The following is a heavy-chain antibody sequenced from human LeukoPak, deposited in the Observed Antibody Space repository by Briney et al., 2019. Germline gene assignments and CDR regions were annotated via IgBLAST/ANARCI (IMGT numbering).Heavy chain of an antibody. CDR2: MNPSGGTT. CDR1: GYTFTSYY. D-gene: IGHD3-10*01. CDR3: ARGEYSSGSSQPFGY. V-gene: IGHV1-46*01. Sequence: ASVKVSCKASGYTFTSYYIHWVRQAPGQGLEWMGTMNPSGGTTSYAQKLQGKITMTRDTSTSTVYMELSSLRSEDTALYYCARGEYSSGSSQPFGYWGQGTLVTVSS. J-gene: IGHJ4*02.